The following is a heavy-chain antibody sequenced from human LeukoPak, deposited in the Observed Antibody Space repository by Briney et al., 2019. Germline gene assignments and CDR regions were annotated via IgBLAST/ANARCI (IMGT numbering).Heavy chain of an antibody. Sequence: SETLSLTCTVSGGSISNYYWSWIRQPPGKGLEWIGYIYYSANTNYNPSLKSRVTISVDTSKKQFSLKLSSVTAADTAVYYCARAVLSYCRGGSCPYFDYWGQGTLVTVSS. CDR1: GGSISNYY. J-gene: IGHJ4*01. CDR3: ARAVLSYCRGGSCPYFDY. CDR2: IYYSANT. V-gene: IGHV4-59*01. D-gene: IGHD2-15*01.